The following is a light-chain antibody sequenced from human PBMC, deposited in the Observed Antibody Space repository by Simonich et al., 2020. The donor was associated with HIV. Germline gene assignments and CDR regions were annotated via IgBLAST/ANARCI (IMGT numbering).Light chain of an antibody. V-gene: IGKV1-39*01. CDR3: QQYDNWPPWT. J-gene: IGKJ1*01. CDR1: QSISSY. CDR2: AAS. Sequence: DIQMTQSPSSLSASVGDRVTITCRTSQSISSYLNWYQHKPGKAPKLLIYAASSLQSGVPSRFSGSGSGTEFTLTISSMQSEDFAVYYCQQYDNWPPWTFGQGTKVEIK.